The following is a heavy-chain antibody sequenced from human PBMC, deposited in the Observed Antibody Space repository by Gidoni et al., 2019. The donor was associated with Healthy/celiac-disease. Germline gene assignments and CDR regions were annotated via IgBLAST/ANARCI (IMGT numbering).Heavy chain of an antibody. Sequence: EVPLLESGGGLVPPVGSLRLSCAASRLTFSSYAMRWRRQAPGKGLEWVSAISGSGGSTDYADSVKGRFTISRDNSKNTLYLQMNSLRAEDTAVYYCAVVVGTTGTTVQFDYWGQGTLVTVSS. V-gene: IGHV3-23*01. CDR2: ISGSGGST. D-gene: IGHD1-1*01. J-gene: IGHJ4*02. CDR1: RLTFSSYA. CDR3: AVVVGTTGTTVQFDY.